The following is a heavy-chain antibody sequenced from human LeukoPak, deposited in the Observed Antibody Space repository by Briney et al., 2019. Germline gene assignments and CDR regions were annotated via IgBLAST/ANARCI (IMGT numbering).Heavy chain of an antibody. CDR1: GGSISSYY. Sequence: SETLSLTCTVSGGSISSYYWSWIRHPAGKGLEWIGRIYTSGSTKYNPSLKSRVTMSVDTSKNQCSLKVTSVTAADTAVYYCAREVMMAAAGRDYYYGMDVWGQGTTVTVSS. J-gene: IGHJ6*02. CDR3: AREVMMAAAGRDYYYGMDV. CDR2: IYTSGST. V-gene: IGHV4-4*07. D-gene: IGHD6-13*01.